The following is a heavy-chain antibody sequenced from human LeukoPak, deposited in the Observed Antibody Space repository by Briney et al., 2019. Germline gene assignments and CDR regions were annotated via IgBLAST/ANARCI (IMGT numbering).Heavy chain of an antibody. D-gene: IGHD6-19*01. CDR1: GFTFSSYS. CDR3: ARDKLAVAGSADY. V-gene: IGHV3-21*01. Sequence: GGSLRLSCAASGFTFSSYSMNWVRQAPGKGLEWVSSISSSSSYIYYADSVKGRFTISRDNAKNSLYLQMNSLRAEDTAVYYCARDKLAVAGSADYWGQGTLVTVSS. CDR2: ISSSSSYI. J-gene: IGHJ4*02.